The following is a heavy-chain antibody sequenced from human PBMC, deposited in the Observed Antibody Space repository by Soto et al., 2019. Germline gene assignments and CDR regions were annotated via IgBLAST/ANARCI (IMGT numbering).Heavy chain of an antibody. D-gene: IGHD2-21*02. CDR1: GGSMSGYY. CDR2: IYDSGTT. J-gene: IGHJ3*02. V-gene: IGHV4-59*01. CDR3: ARVSHIVVVPAVRGAFDI. Sequence: QVQLQESGPGLEKASETLSLTCTVSGGSMSGYYWSWIRQPPGKGLEWIGFIYDSGTTNYNPSLKSRGTISIDTSKNQFSLKLTSVTAADTPVYYCARVSHIVVVPAVRGAFDIWGQGTMITVPS.